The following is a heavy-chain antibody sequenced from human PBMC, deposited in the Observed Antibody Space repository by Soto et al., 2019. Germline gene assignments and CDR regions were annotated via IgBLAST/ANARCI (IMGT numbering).Heavy chain of an antibody. Sequence: LRLSCAASGFTFSSYSMNWVRQAPGKGLEWVSSISSSSSYIYYADSVKGRFTISRDNSKNTLYLQMNSLRAEDTAVYYCARAPGVADHYYYYGMDVWGQGTTVTVSS. CDR3: ARAPGVADHYYYYGMDV. CDR1: GFTFSSYS. J-gene: IGHJ6*02. V-gene: IGHV3-21*01. CDR2: ISSSSSYI. D-gene: IGHD6-19*01.